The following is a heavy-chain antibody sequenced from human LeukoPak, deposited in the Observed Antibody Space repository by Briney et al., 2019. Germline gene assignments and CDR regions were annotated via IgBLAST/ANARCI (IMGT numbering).Heavy chain of an antibody. CDR2: ISGSGGST. D-gene: IGHD6-6*01. CDR3: AKDQFRSSFEIRLDAFDI. J-gene: IGHJ3*02. Sequence: GGSLRLSCAASGFIFNKHAMSWVRQAPGKGLEWVSAISGSGGSTYYADSVKGRFTISRDNSKNTLYLQMNSLRAEDTAVYYCAKDQFRSSFEIRLDAFDIWGQGTMVTVSS. V-gene: IGHV3-23*01. CDR1: GFIFNKHA.